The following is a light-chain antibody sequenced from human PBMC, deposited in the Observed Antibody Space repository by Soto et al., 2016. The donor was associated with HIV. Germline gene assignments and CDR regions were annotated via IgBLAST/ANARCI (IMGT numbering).Light chain of an antibody. V-gene: IGLV3-19*01. CDR1: SLRRYY. CDR3: NSRDNSGNHYA. Sequence: SSELTQDPAVSVALGQTVRITCQGDSLRRYYASWYQQKPGQAPVLVIYGKNNRPSGIPDRFSGSSSGNTASLTITGAQAEDEADYYCNSRDNSGNHYAFGTGTKVTVL. CDR2: GKN. J-gene: IGLJ1*01.